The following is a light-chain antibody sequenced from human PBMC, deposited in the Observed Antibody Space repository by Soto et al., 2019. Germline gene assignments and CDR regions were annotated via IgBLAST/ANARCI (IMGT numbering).Light chain of an antibody. V-gene: IGLV2-14*01. CDR1: SSDVGGYNY. Sequence: QSALTQPASVSGSPGQSITISCTGTSSDVGGYNYVSWYLHHPGQAPKLMIYEVDTRPSGVSDRFSGSKSGNTASLTISGLQAEDEADYYCSSYTSSSTSFVFGSGTKVTV. CDR2: EVD. J-gene: IGLJ1*01. CDR3: SSYTSSSTSFV.